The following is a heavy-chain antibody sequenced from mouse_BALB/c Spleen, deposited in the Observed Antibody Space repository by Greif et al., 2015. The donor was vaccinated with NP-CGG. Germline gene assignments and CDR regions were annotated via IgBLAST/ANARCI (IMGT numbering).Heavy chain of an antibody. CDR2: INPSTGYT. CDR1: GYTFTSYW. Sequence: VKLMESGAELAKPGASVKMSCKASGYTFTSYWMHWVKQRPGPGLEWIGYINPSTGYTEYNQKFKDKATLTADKSSSTAYMQLSSLTSEDSAVYYCARRGDYDGFDYWGQGTTLTVSS. D-gene: IGHD2-4*01. CDR3: ARRGDYDGFDY. J-gene: IGHJ2*01. V-gene: IGHV1-7*01.